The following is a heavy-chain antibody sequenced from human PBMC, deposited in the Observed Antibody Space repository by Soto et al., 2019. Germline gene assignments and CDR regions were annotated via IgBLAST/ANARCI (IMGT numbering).Heavy chain of an antibody. Sequence: GGSLRLSCAASGFTFSSYSMNWVRQAPGKGLEWVSSISSSSSYIYYADSVKGRFTISRDNAKNSLYLQMNSLRAEDTAVYYCARILVVDTTYYYMDVWGKGTTVTVSS. V-gene: IGHV3-21*01. D-gene: IGHD2-21*01. J-gene: IGHJ6*03. CDR2: ISSSSSYI. CDR1: GFTFSSYS. CDR3: ARILVVDTTYYYMDV.